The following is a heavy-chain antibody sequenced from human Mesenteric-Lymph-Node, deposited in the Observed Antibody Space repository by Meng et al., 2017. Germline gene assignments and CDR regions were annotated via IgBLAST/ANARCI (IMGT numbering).Heavy chain of an antibody. CDR1: GYTFTSYY. CDR3: ARDRRITMVRGVIGDDAFDI. CDR2: INPSGGST. V-gene: IGHV1-46*01. Sequence: ASVKVSCKASGYTFTSYYMHWVRQAPGQGLEWMGIINPSGGSTSYAQKFQGRVTMTRDTSTSTVYMELSSLRSEDTAVYYCARDRRITMVRGVIGDDAFDIWGQGTMVTVSS. D-gene: IGHD3-10*01. J-gene: IGHJ3*02.